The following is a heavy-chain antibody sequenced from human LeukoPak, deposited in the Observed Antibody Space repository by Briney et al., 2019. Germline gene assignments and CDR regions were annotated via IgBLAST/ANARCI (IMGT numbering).Heavy chain of an antibody. CDR3: AKSLGSYYTPYYYGMDV. CDR1: GFTLSSYA. J-gene: IGHJ6*02. CDR2: ISGSGGST. Sequence: GGSLRLSCAASGFTLSSYAMSWVRQAPGKGLEWVSAISGSGGSTYYADSVKGRFTISRDNSKNTLYLQMNSLRAEDTAVYYCAKSLGSYYTPYYYGMDVWGQGTTVTVSS. V-gene: IGHV3-23*01. D-gene: IGHD3-10*01.